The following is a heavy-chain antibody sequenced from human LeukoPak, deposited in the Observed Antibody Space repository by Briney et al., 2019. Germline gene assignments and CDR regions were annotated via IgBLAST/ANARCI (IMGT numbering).Heavy chain of an antibody. Sequence: GGSLRLSCAASGFTFSHYYMTWIRQAPGKGLEWVSYITSTATTYYADSVKGRFTISRDNAKKSLFLQMNSLRAEDTAVYYCARGTMFPYYFDYWGQGTLVTVSS. CDR1: GFTFSHYY. V-gene: IGHV3-69-1*01. CDR3: ARGTMFPYYFDY. D-gene: IGHD3-10*02. J-gene: IGHJ4*02. CDR2: ITSTATT.